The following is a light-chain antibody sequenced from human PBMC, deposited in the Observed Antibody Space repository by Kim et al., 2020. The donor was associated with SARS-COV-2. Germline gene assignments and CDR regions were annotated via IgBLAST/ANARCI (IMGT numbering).Light chain of an antibody. CDR3: QQSYSTPPIT. V-gene: IGKV1-39*01. CDR2: AAS. J-gene: IGKJ5*01. Sequence: SVGDRVTITCRASQSISSYLNWYQQKPGEAPKHLIYAASSLQSGVPSRFSGSGSGTDFSLTISSLQPEDFATYYCQQSYSTPPITFGQGTRLEIK. CDR1: QSISSY.